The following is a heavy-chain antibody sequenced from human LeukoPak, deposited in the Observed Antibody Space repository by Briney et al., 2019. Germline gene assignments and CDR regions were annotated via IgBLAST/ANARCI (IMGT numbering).Heavy chain of an antibody. D-gene: IGHD2-15*01. CDR1: GFTFSSYS. CDR3: ARAGGWQLLNSLDY. Sequence: PGGSLRLSCAASGFTFSSYSMNWVRQAPGKGLEWVSSISISGDYIYYADSLKGRFTISRDNAKNSLYLQMNSLKAEDTAVYYCARAGGWQLLNSLDYWGQGALVTVSS. V-gene: IGHV3-21*01. CDR2: ISISGDYI. J-gene: IGHJ4*02.